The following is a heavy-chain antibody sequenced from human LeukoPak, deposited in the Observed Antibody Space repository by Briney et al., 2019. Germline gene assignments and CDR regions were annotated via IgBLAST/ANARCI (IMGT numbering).Heavy chain of an antibody. CDR2: ISYDGSNK. CDR1: GFTFSSYA. D-gene: IGHD3-16*01. V-gene: IGHV3-30-3*01. Sequence: GGSLRLSCAASGFTFSSYAMHWVRQAPGKGLEWVAVISYDGSNKYYADSVKGRFTISRDNSKNTLYLQMNSLRAEDTAVYYCARDLTGPIDYWGQGTLVTVFS. CDR3: ARDLTGPIDY. J-gene: IGHJ4*02.